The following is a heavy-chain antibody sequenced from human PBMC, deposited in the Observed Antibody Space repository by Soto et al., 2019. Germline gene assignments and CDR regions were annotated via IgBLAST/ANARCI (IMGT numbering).Heavy chain of an antibody. V-gene: IGHV1-69*06. J-gene: IGHJ6*02. D-gene: IGHD2-2*02. CDR1: GGTFSSYA. CDR3: ASRLGVVVPAAIQDYYYYYYGMDV. Sequence: SVKVSCKASGGTFSSYAISWVRQAPGQGLEWMGGIIPIFGTANYAQKFQGRVTITADKSTSTAYMELSSPRSEDTAVYYCASRLGVVVPAAIQDYYYYYYGMDVWGQGTTVTVSS. CDR2: IIPIFGTA.